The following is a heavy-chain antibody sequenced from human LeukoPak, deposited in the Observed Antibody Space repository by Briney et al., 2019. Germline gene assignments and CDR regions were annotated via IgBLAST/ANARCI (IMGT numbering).Heavy chain of an antibody. CDR3: ARSSNMVRGVIGY. J-gene: IGHJ4*02. D-gene: IGHD3-10*01. Sequence: PGGSLRLSCAASGFTVSSNYMSWVRQAPGKGLEWVSVIYSGGSTYYADSVKGRFTISRDNSKNTLYLQMNSLRAEDTAVYYCARSSNMVRGVIGYWGQGTLVTVSS. CDR2: IYSGGST. V-gene: IGHV3-53*01. CDR1: GFTVSSNY.